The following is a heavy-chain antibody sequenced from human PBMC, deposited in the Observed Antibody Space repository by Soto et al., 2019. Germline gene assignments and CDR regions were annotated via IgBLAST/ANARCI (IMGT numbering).Heavy chain of an antibody. CDR3: ARGRYGDY. CDR2: ISAHNGNT. Sequence: QVHLVQSGAEVKKPGASVKVSCQASGYAFTTYGITWVRQAPGQGLEWMGWISAHNGNTNYGQKLQGRVTVTRDTSTSTAYMELRSLRSDATAVYYCARGRYGDYWGQGALVTVSS. J-gene: IGHJ4*02. CDR1: GYAFTTYG. V-gene: IGHV1-18*01. D-gene: IGHD1-1*01.